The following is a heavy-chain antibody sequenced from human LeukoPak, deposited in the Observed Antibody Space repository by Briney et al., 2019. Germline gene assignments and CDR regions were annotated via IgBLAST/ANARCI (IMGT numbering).Heavy chain of an antibody. CDR1: GGSIRSGGYY. CDR2: IYYSGST. Sequence: SETLSLTCTVSGGSIRSGGYYWSWIRQHPGKGLEWIGYIYYSGSTYYNPSLKSRVTISVDTSKNQFSLKLSSVTAADTAVYYCAREKITMVRGVIDYWGQGTLVTVSS. CDR3: AREKITMVRGVIDY. V-gene: IGHV4-31*03. J-gene: IGHJ4*02. D-gene: IGHD3-10*01.